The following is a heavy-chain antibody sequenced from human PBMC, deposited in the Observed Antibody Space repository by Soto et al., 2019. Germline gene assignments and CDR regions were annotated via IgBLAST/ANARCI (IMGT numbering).Heavy chain of an antibody. V-gene: IGHV1-69*01. Sequence: QVQLVQSGAEVKNPGSSVKVSCKASGGTFSSYAISWVRQAPGQGLEWMGGIIPIFGTANYAQKFQGRVTITADESTSTAYMELSSLRSEDTAVYYCARDLYSSSWYGSYYYYGMDVWGQGTTVTVSS. CDR3: ARDLYSSSWYGSYYYYGMDV. J-gene: IGHJ6*02. CDR1: GGTFSSYA. CDR2: IIPIFGTA. D-gene: IGHD6-13*01.